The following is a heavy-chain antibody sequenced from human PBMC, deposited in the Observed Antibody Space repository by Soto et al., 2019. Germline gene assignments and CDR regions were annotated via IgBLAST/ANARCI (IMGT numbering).Heavy chain of an antibody. V-gene: IGHV1-3*04. J-gene: IGHJ4*02. CDR3: ARGCGGDCYGPFGY. CDR1: GYTFTTFA. Sequence: QVHLVQSGAEVKKPGASVKVSCKASGYTFTTFALHWVRQAPGQRLEWMGWVSTGNNNTQHSEKFQGRVTMTSDTSASTAYMELTGLRFEDTAVYYCARGCGGDCYGPFGYWGQGTLLTVSS. D-gene: IGHD2-21*02. CDR2: VSTGNNNT.